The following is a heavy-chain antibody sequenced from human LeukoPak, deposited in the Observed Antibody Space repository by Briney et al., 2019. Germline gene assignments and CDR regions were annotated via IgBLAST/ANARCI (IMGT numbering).Heavy chain of an antibody. Sequence: PGGSLRLSCAASGFTFSDYYMSWIRQAPGKGLEWVSYISSSGSTIYYADSVKGRFTISRDNAKNSVYLQMNSLRAEDTAVYYCVKDSGKSYMDVWGKGTTVTISS. CDR2: ISSSGSTI. V-gene: IGHV3-11*04. J-gene: IGHJ6*03. CDR3: VKDSGKSYMDV. D-gene: IGHD3-10*01. CDR1: GFTFSDYY.